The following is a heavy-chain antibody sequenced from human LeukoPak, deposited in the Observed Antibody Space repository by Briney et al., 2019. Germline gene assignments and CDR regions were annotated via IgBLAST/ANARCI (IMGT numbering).Heavy chain of an antibody. J-gene: IGHJ4*02. CDR1: GFTFSSYA. CDR2: ISYDGSNK. CDR3: ARPLLIAAAGTRFPDY. D-gene: IGHD6-13*01. Sequence: GRSLRLSCAASGFTFSSYAMHWVRQAPGKGLEWVAVISYDGSNKYYADSVKGRFTISRDNSKNTLYLQMNSVRAEDTAVYYCARPLLIAAAGTRFPDYWGQGTLVTVSS. V-gene: IGHV3-30*04.